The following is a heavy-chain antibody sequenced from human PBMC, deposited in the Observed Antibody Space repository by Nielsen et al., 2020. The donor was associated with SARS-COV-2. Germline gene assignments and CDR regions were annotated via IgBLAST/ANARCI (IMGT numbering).Heavy chain of an antibody. CDR1: GFTFSSYG. CDR3: AKADRISYYDSSGYPGPGFDY. CDR2: ISYDGSNK. J-gene: IGHJ4*02. V-gene: IGHV3-30*18. D-gene: IGHD3-22*01. Sequence: GESLKISCAASGFTFSSYGMHWVRQAPGKGLEWVAVISYDGSNKYYADSVKGRFTISRDNPKNTLYLQMNSLRAEDTAVYYCAKADRISYYDSSGYPGPGFDYWGQGTLVTVSS.